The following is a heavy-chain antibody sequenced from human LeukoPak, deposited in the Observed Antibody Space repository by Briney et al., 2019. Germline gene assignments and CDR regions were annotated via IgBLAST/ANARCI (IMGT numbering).Heavy chain of an antibody. D-gene: IGHD5-24*01. J-gene: IGHJ4*02. CDR3: ARDPHGYNSYFGY. V-gene: IGHV3-53*01. CDR1: GFTFSSYA. CDR2: IYTDGST. Sequence: GGSLRLSCAASGFTFSSYAMSWVRQAPGKGLEWVSVIYTDGSTYYADSVKGRFTISRDISRNTVHLQMSSLRAGDTAVYYCARDPHGYNSYFGYWGQGTLVTVSS.